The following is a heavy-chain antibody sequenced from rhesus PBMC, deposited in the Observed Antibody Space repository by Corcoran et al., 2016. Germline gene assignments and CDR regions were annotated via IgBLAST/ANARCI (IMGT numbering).Heavy chain of an antibody. D-gene: IGHD4-29*01. V-gene: IGHV4-93*02. CDR2: IYGNGGST. Sequence: QVQLQESGPAVVKPSETLSLTCAVSGDSISSSNWWSWIRQSPGKGLEWIGGIYGNGGSTEYNPALKNRVTISIDTSKNQFSLKLSSVTAADTAVYYCARLEGSTDFDYWGQGVLVTVSS. CDR3: ARLEGSTDFDY. CDR1: GDSISSSNW. J-gene: IGHJ4*01.